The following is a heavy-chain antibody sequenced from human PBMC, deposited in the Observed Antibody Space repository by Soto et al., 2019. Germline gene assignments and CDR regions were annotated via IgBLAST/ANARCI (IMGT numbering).Heavy chain of an antibody. Sequence: PWGSLRLSCAASGFTFSSYWMSWFRQSPGKGREWVANIKQDGSEKYYVDSVKGRFTISRDNAKNSLYLQMNSLRAEDTAVYYCARDRVVAAKSPKIGYYYYGMDVWGQGTTVTVSS. J-gene: IGHJ6*02. D-gene: IGHD2-15*01. CDR1: GFTFSSYW. CDR2: IKQDGSEK. V-gene: IGHV3-7*01. CDR3: ARDRVVAAKSPKIGYYYYGMDV.